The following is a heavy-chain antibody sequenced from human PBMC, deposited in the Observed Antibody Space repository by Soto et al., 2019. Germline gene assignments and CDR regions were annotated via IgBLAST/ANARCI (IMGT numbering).Heavy chain of an antibody. CDR1: GYTRTELS. Sequence: ASGNGSCKGSGYTRTELSMHWVRQAPGKGLEWMGGFDPEDGQTIYAQKGQGRVTMTEDTSTDTAYMELSSLRPADPAVYYCATPKYRSSSRGNAPVFDPWGQGTLVNVSS. J-gene: IGHJ5*02. V-gene: IGHV1-24*01. CDR2: FDPEDGQT. D-gene: IGHD6-6*01. CDR3: ATPKYRSSSRGNAPVFDP.